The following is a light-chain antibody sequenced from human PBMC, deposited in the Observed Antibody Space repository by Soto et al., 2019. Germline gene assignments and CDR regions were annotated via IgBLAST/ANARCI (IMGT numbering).Light chain of an antibody. CDR1: QSISSW. J-gene: IGKJ1*01. CDR2: KAS. Sequence: DIRMTQSPSTLSASVGDRVTITCRASQSISSWLAWYQQKPGKAPKLLIYKASSLESGVPSRFSGSGSGTEFTLTISSLQPDDFATYYCQQYNNYPWTFGQGTKVEFK. V-gene: IGKV1-5*03. CDR3: QQYNNYPWT.